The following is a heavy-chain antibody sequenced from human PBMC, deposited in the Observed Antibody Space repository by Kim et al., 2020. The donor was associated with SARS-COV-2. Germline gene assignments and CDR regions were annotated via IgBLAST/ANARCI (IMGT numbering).Heavy chain of an antibody. V-gene: IGHV3-9*01. CDR3: AKDIFGLEVVIGPFDY. Sequence: CVKGRFTISRDNAKNSLYLQMNSLGAEDTALYYCAKDIFGLEVVIGPFDYWGQGTLVTVSS. D-gene: IGHD3-22*01. J-gene: IGHJ4*02.